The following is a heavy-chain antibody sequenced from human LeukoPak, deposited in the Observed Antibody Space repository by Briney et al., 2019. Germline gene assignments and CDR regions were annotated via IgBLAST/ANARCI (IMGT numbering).Heavy chain of an antibody. V-gene: IGHV3-30*02. D-gene: IGHD5-18*01. CDR3: AKVGVLPKRQKDTAMARGYFDY. Sequence: PGGSLRLSCAASGFTFSSYGMHWVRQAPGKGLEWVAFIRYDGSNKYYADSVKGRFTISRDNSKNTLYLQMNSLRAEDTAVYYCAKVGVLPKRQKDTAMARGYFDYWGQGTLVTVSS. CDR2: IRYDGSNK. J-gene: IGHJ4*02. CDR1: GFTFSSYG.